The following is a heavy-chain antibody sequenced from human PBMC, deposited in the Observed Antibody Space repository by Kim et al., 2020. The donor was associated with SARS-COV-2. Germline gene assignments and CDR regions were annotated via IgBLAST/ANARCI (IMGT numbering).Heavy chain of an antibody. D-gene: IGHD3-9*01. CDR3: ARGGRALRYFDWLLKPHFDY. Sequence: RVTISVDTSKNQFSLKLSSVTAADTAVYYCARGGRALRYFDWLLKPHFDYWGQGTLVTVSS. V-gene: IGHV4-34*01. J-gene: IGHJ4*02.